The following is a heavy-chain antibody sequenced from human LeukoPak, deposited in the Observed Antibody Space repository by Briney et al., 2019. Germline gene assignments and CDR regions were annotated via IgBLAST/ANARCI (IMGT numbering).Heavy chain of an antibody. Sequence: GGSLRLSCAASGFTFSSYGMHWVRQAPGKGLEWVAVISYDGSNKYYADSVKGRFTISRDNPKNTLYLQMNSLRAEDTAVYYCAKGSYSGGVYYYYGMDVWGQGTTVTVSS. CDR1: GFTFSSYG. D-gene: IGHD5-18*01. CDR3: AKGSYSGGVYYYYGMDV. J-gene: IGHJ6*02. V-gene: IGHV3-30*18. CDR2: ISYDGSNK.